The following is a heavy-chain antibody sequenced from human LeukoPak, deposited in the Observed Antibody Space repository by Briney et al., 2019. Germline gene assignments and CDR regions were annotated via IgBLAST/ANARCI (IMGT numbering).Heavy chain of an antibody. CDR1: GFTFSSYA. CDR2: ISGSGGST. D-gene: IGHD3-22*01. Sequence: PXGSLRLSCAASGFTFSSYAMSWVRQAPGKGLEWVSAISGSGGSTYYADSVKGRFTISRDNSKNTLYLQMNSLRAEDTAVYYCAKVLDYDSSGYYLDYWGQGTLVTVSS. J-gene: IGHJ4*02. V-gene: IGHV3-23*01. CDR3: AKVLDYDSSGYYLDY.